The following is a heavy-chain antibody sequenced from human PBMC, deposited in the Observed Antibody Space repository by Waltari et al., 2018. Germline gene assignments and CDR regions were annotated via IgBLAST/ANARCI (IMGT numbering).Heavy chain of an antibody. CDR2: INHSGST. D-gene: IGHD7-27*01. CDR3: AALTSGVPGIDY. V-gene: IGHV4-34*01. CDR1: GGSFSGYY. J-gene: IGHJ4*02. Sequence: QVQLQQWGAGLLKPSETLSLTCAVYGGSFSGYYWSWIRQPPGKGLEWIGEINHSGSTNYNPSLKSRVTISVDTSKNQFSLKLSSLRSEDTAVYYCAALTSGVPGIDYWGQGTLVTVSS.